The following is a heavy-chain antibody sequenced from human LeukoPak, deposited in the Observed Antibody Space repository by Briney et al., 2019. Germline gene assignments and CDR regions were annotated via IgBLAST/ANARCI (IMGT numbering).Heavy chain of an antibody. Sequence: PSETLSLTCTGSGGSISSYYWSWIRQPPGKGLEWIGYIYYSGSTNYNPSLKSRVTISVDTSKNQFSLKLSSVTAADTAVYYCASEGSGSSAFDYLGQGTLVTVSS. D-gene: IGHD3-10*01. CDR2: IYYSGST. V-gene: IGHV4-59*01. J-gene: IGHJ4*02. CDR1: GGSISSYY. CDR3: ASEGSGSSAFDY.